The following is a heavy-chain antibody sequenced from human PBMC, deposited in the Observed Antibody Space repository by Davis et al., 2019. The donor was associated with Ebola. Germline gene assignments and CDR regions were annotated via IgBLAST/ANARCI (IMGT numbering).Heavy chain of an antibody. CDR2: INSKTDGGTT. Sequence: PGGSLRLSCAASGFTFSNAWMNWVRQAPGKGLEWVGRINSKTDGGTTDYAAPVKGRFTISRDDSKNTLYLQMNSLKTEDTAVYYCTTEPGIAAAGTQLNLEWGQGTLVTVSS. CDR1: GFTFSNAW. CDR3: TTEPGIAAAGTQLNLE. J-gene: IGHJ4*02. V-gene: IGHV3-15*07. D-gene: IGHD6-13*01.